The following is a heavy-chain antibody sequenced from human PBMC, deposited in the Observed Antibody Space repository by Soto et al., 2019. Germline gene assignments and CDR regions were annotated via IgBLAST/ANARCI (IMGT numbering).Heavy chain of an antibody. V-gene: IGHV2-26*01. CDR1: GFSLSNARMG. J-gene: IGHJ6*02. CDR2: IFSNDEK. D-gene: IGHD3-3*01. CDR3: ARMGAVYDFWSGYYGTYYYYGMDV. Sequence: SGPTLVNPTETLTLTCTVSGFSLSNARMGVSWIRQPPGKALEWLAHIFSNDEKSYSASLKSRLTISKDTSKSQVVLTMTNMDPVDTATYYCARMGAVYDFWSGYYGTYYYYGMDVWGQGNTVTVS.